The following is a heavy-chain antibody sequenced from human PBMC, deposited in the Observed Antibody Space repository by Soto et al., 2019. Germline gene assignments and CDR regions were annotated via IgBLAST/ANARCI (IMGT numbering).Heavy chain of an antibody. CDR1: GFTFINAW. D-gene: IGHD3-10*01. J-gene: IGHJ5*02. Sequence: EVQLVESGGGLVKPGESLRLSCAASGFTFINAWLSWVRQAPGKRLEWVGRIRGRAHGGTTDYAAPVNGRFTVSRDDSQNMVFLQMNSLRTEDTALYYCCTHLNYYDSGKRSAWGQGTLVTVSS. CDR3: CTHLNYYDSGKRSA. V-gene: IGHV3-15*01. CDR2: IRGRAHGGTT.